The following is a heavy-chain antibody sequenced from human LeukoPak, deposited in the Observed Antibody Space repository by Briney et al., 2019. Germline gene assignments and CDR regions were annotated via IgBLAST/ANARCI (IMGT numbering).Heavy chain of an antibody. Sequence: GGSLRLSCGASGFTLSSYSMNWVRQAPGKGLEWVSYISSSSSSTIYYADSVKGRFTISRDNAKNSLYLQMNSLRAEDTAVYYCARGVTALLDYWGQGTLVTVSS. CDR1: GFTLSSYS. CDR2: ISSSSSSTI. D-gene: IGHD5-18*01. CDR3: ARGVTALLDY. J-gene: IGHJ4*02. V-gene: IGHV3-48*04.